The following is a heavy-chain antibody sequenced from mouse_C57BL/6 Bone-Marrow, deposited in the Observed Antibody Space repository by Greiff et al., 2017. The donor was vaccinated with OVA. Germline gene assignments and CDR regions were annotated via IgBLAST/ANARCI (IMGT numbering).Heavy chain of an antibody. D-gene: IGHD1-1*01. Sequence: VQLQQSGPELVKPGASVKISCKASGYSFTGYYMNWVKQSPEKSLEWIGEINPSTGGTTYNQKFKAKATLTVDKSSSTAYMQLKSLTSEDSAVYYCARRRFITTVVAEWGFDYWGQGTTLTVSS. J-gene: IGHJ2*01. V-gene: IGHV1-42*01. CDR1: GYSFTGYY. CDR2: INPSTGGT. CDR3: ARRRFITTVVAEWGFDY.